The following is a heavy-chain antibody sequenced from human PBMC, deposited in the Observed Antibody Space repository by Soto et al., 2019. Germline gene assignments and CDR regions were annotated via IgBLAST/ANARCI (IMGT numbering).Heavy chain of an antibody. D-gene: IGHD3-3*01. Sequence: GGSLRLSCAASGFTFSSYAMSWVRQAPGKGLEWVSAISGSGGSTYYADSVKGRFTISRDNSKNTLYLQMNSLRAEDTAVYYCATTKTVLRFLEWSSDYYGMDVWGQGTTVTVSS. CDR2: ISGSGGST. CDR1: GFTFSSYA. J-gene: IGHJ6*02. CDR3: ATTKTVLRFLEWSSDYYGMDV. V-gene: IGHV3-23*01.